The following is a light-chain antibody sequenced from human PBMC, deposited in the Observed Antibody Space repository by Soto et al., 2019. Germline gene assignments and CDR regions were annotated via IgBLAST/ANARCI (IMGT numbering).Light chain of an antibody. CDR3: SSYAGSNNHVI. V-gene: IGLV2-8*01. CDR1: SSDVGAYIH. Sequence: HSALTHPPSASGSPGQSVTISCTGTSSDVGAYIHVSWYQQHPGKVPKLMIYEFSKRPSGVPDRFSGSKSGNTASLTVSGLQAEDEATYYCSSYAGSNNHVIFGGGTRLTVL. J-gene: IGLJ2*01. CDR2: EFS.